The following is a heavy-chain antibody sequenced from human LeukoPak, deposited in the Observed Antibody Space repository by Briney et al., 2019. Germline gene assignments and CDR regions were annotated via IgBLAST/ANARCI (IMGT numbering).Heavy chain of an antibody. CDR3: AKVTFPYYYDSSGYSYYFDY. J-gene: IGHJ4*02. CDR1: GFTFSSYA. Sequence: PGGSLRLSCAASGFTFSSYAMSWVRQAPGKGLEWVSAISGSGGSTYYADSVKGRFTISRDNSKNTLYLQMNSLRAEDTAVYYCAKVTFPYYYDSSGYSYYFDYWGQGTPVTVSS. V-gene: IGHV3-23*01. D-gene: IGHD3-22*01. CDR2: ISGSGGST.